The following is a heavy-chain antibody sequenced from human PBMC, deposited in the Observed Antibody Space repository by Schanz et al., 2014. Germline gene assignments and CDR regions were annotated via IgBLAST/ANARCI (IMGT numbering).Heavy chain of an antibody. V-gene: IGHV4-4*02. Sequence: QVQLQESGPGLVKPSGTLSLTCVVSGGSISSGVWWTWARQSPGKGLEWIGEIFHSGTTNYNPSLESRVTISVDKSKNQFSLILSSMTAADTAVYYCARYTGAYFDYWGQGTLVTVSS. CDR1: GGSISSGVW. D-gene: IGHD1-26*01. CDR2: IFHSGTT. CDR3: ARYTGAYFDY. J-gene: IGHJ4*02.